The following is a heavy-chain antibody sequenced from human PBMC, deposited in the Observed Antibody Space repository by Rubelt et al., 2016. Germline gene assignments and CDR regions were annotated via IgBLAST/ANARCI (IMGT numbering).Heavy chain of an antibody. V-gene: IGHV3-30*18. D-gene: IGHD1-1*01. CDR2: ISYDGSNK. J-gene: IGHJ3*02. Sequence: VRQAPGKGLEWVAVISYDGSNKYYADSVKGRFTISRDNSKNTLYLQMNSLRAEDTAVYYCAKDRRYKTLNDAFDIWGQGTMVTVSS. CDR3: AKDRRYKTLNDAFDI.